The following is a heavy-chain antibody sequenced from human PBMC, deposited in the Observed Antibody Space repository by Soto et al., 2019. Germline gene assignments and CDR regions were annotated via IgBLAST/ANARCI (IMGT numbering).Heavy chain of an antibody. V-gene: IGHV4-59*01. CDR1: GASISTYY. Sequence: SETLSLTCTVSGASISTYYWSWIRQPPGKGLEWIGYISYSGSTNYNPSLKSRVTISFDASKNEISLQVRSATAADAAVYYCARDLKEYCSHRKCNWFDPWGQGTLVTVSS. CDR3: ARDLKEYCSHRKCNWFDP. J-gene: IGHJ5*02. CDR2: ISYSGST. D-gene: IGHD2-15*01.